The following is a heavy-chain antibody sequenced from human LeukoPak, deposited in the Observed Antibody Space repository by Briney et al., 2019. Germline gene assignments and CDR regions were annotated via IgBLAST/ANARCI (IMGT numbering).Heavy chain of an antibody. V-gene: IGHV3-23*01. CDR1: GFTFSSYA. J-gene: IGHJ4*02. D-gene: IGHD4-17*01. CDR3: AKIVTVTTVFDC. CDR2: ISGSGGST. Sequence: PGGSLRLSCAASGFTFSSYAMSWVRQAPGKGLEWVSAISGSGGSTYYADSVKGRFTISRDNSKNTLYLQMNSLRAEATAVYYCAKIVTVTTVFDCWGQRTLVSASS.